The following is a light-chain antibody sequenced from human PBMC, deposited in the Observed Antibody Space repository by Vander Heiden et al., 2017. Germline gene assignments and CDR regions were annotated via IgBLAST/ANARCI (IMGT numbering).Light chain of an antibody. CDR1: QGIRNE. V-gene: IGKV1-6*01. CDR3: LQDNSYPRT. J-gene: IGKJ1*01. CDR2: AAS. Sequence: AIQMTQPPSSLSASVGDRVIITCRASQGIRNELGWYQQKPGKAPKLLIYAASNLQTGVPSRFSGSGSGTDFILTITSLQPEDFATYYCLQDNSYPRTFGRGIKVEVK.